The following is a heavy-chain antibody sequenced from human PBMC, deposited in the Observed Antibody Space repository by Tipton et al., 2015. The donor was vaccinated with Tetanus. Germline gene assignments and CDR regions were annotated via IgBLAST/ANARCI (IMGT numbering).Heavy chain of an antibody. CDR3: ARSGRVFYGSGYAFDI. V-gene: IGHV1-69*01. D-gene: IGHD2-15*01. CDR2: IIPIFGTA. CDR1: GGTFSSYA. Sequence: QLVQSGAEVKKPGSSVKVSCKASGGTFSSYAISWVRQAPGQGLEWMGGIIPIFGTANYAQKFQGRVTITADESTSTAYMELSSLRSEDTAVYYCARSGRVFYGSGYAFDIWGQGTMVTVSS. J-gene: IGHJ3*02.